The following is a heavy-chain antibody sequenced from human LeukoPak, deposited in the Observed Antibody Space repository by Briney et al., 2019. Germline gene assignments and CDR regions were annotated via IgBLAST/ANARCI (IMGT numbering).Heavy chain of an antibody. CDR2: ISYDGGNK. D-gene: IGHD2-21*02. J-gene: IGHJ3*02. CDR3: ARDKAVTAIPGAFDI. V-gene: IGHV3-30*04. Sequence: PGGSLRLSCAASGFTFSRSAMHWVRQAPGKGLEWVAIISYDGGNKYYADSVKGRFTISRDNSKNTLYLQMNSLRAEDTAVYYCARDKAVTAIPGAFDIWGQGTMVTVSS. CDR1: GFTFSRSA.